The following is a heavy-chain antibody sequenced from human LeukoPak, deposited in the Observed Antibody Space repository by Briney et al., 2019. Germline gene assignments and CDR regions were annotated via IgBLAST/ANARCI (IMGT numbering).Heavy chain of an antibody. CDR2: ISSSSSYI. D-gene: IGHD3-9*01. CDR1: GFTFSSYS. V-gene: IGHV3-21*01. J-gene: IGHJ1*01. CDR3: AREYYDILTGYSHGYFQH. Sequence: WGSLRLSCAASGFTFSSYSMNWVRQAPGKGLEWVSSISSSSSYIYYADSVKGRFTISRDNAKNSLYLQMNSLRAEDTAVYYCAREYYDILTGYSHGYFQHWGQGTLVTVSS.